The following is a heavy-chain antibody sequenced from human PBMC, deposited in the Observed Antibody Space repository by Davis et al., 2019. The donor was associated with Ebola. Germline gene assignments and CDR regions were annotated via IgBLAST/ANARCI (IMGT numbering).Heavy chain of an antibody. CDR1: GFTFSVYY. Sequence: GESLKISCAASGFTFSVYYMSWIRQAPGKGPEWVSSISSSASYKNYADSVKGRFTISRDDAKKSLYLQMDSMIAEDTAVYYCAQQLGDYGGNALRYWGQGTLVTVSS. CDR2: ISSSASYK. D-gene: IGHD4-23*01. CDR3: AQQLGDYGGNALRY. J-gene: IGHJ4*02. V-gene: IGHV3-11*06.